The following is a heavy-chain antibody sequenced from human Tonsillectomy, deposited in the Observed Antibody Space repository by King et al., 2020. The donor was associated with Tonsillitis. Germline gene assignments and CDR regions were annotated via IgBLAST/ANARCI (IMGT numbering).Heavy chain of an antibody. CDR2: ISYDGTNK. D-gene: IGHD2-21*01. CDR1: GFTLSDYA. Sequence: VQLVESGGGVVQPGRSLRLSCAASGFTLSDYAIHWVRQAPGKGLEWVAVISYDGTNKYYTDSVKGRFTISRDNSKNTLYLQMNSLRAEDTAVYYCASDGAYSVLGGCDYWGQGTLVTVSS. CDR3: ASDGAYSVLGGCDY. V-gene: IGHV3-30*04. J-gene: IGHJ4*02.